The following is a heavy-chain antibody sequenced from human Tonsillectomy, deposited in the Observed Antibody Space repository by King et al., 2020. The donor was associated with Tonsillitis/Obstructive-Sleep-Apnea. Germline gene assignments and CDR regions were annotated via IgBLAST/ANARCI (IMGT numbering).Heavy chain of an antibody. CDR2: IYPDDSEI. CDR3: VRHPDVVVPAASLMDV. V-gene: IGHV5-51*01. J-gene: IGHJ6*04. D-gene: IGHD2-2*01. CDR1: GYTFINYW. Sequence: QLVQSGAEVKKPGESLKISCKGFGYTFINYWIGWVRQMPGKGLEWMGIIYPDDSEIRYSPSFQGQVTISADKSNSTAYLQWSSLKASDTAMYYCVRHPDVVVPAASLMDVWGKGTTVTVSS.